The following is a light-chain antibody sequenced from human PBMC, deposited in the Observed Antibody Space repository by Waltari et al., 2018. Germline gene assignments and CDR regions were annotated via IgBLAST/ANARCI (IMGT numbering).Light chain of an antibody. J-gene: IGKJ4*01. CDR2: DAS. V-gene: IGKV3-11*01. CDR3: QQRSRWPLT. CDR1: QRIELY. Sequence: EMVLTQSPATLSLSPGESATLSCRASQRIELYLARYQQGPGQAPRLLISDASYRATGIPARFRGRGVGTGFTLTISSLGPEDFAVYSCQQRSRWPLTFGRGTKVEL.